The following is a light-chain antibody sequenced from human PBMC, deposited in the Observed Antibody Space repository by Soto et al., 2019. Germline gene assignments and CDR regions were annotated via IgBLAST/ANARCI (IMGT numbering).Light chain of an antibody. V-gene: IGKV3-20*01. J-gene: IGKJ3*01. Sequence: EVVLTQSPGTLSLSPGDTATLSCRASQSVTINSSAWYQQKPGQTPRLLIYAASTRASGIPDRFSGSGSGTEFALTISRLEPEDFALYYCQQYGDSPFTFGPGTRVEMK. CDR2: AAS. CDR1: QSVTINS. CDR3: QQYGDSPFT.